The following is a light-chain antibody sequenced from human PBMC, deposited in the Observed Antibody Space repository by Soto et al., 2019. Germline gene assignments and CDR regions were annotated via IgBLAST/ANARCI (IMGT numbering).Light chain of an antibody. V-gene: IGKV1-5*01. CDR3: QQANSSPIT. J-gene: IGKJ5*01. CDR2: DAS. Sequence: DIRMTQYPSTLSASVGDTVTVTCRASQSVSGWLAWYQKKQGEAPKLLIYDASALSRGVPSRFRGSGSGTKFTITIASLQTDDFATYYCQQANSSPITFGHGTRLEI. CDR1: QSVSGW.